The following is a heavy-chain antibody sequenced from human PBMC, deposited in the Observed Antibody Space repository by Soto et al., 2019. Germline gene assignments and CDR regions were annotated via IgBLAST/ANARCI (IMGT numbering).Heavy chain of an antibody. CDR2: INAGNGNT. J-gene: IGHJ4*02. CDR3: ARDRRITMVRGVTPTPLDY. V-gene: IGHV1-3*01. D-gene: IGHD3-10*01. CDR1: GYTFTSYA. Sequence: ASVKVSCKASGYTFTSYAMRWVRQAPGQRLEWMGWINAGNGNTKYSQKFQGRVTITRDTSASTAYMELSSLRSEDTAVYYCARDRRITMVRGVTPTPLDYWGQGTLVTVSS.